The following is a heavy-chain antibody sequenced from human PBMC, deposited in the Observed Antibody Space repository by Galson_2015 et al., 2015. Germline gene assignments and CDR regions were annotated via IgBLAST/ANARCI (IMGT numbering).Heavy chain of an antibody. CDR2: IKQDGSEE. V-gene: IGHV3-7*01. CDR1: GFTFSSYW. Sequence: SLRLSCAASGFTFSSYWMSWVRQAPGKGLEWVANIKQDGSEEYYVDSVKGRFTISRDNSKNSLYLQMNSLRAEDTAVYYCAREGNQQLVGSAFDIWGQGTMVTVSS. CDR3: AREGNQQLVGSAFDI. J-gene: IGHJ3*02. D-gene: IGHD6-13*01.